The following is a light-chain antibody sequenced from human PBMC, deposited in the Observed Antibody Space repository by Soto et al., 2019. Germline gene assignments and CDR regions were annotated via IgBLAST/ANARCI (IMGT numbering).Light chain of an antibody. CDR3: QSYDSSLSAWV. Sequence: QLVLTQPPSVSGAPGQRVTISCTGSSSNIGGGYDVHWYQQLPGTAPKLLVYGNLNRPSRVPDRFSGSKSDTSASLAITGLQAEDEADYYCQSYDSSLSAWVFGGGTKLTVL. CDR2: GNL. CDR1: SSNIGGGYD. J-gene: IGLJ3*02. V-gene: IGLV1-40*01.